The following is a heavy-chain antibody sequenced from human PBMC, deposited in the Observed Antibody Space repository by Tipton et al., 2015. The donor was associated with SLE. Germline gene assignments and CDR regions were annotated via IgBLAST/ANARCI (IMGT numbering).Heavy chain of an antibody. CDR2: INPNSGGT. CDR3: ARSFTGRRNFQY. J-gene: IGHJ1*01. D-gene: IGHD1-26*01. CDR1: GYTFTAYY. Sequence: QSGPEVKKPGASVKVSCKASGYTFTAYYVHWVRQAPGQGLEWVGWINPNSGGTFYAQRFQGRVTMTRDTSINTAYMELTRLNSDDTAVYYCARSFTGRRNFQYWGQGALVTVSS. V-gene: IGHV1-2*02.